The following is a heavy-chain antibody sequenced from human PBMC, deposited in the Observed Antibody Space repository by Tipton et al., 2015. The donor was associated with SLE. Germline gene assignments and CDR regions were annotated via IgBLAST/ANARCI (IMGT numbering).Heavy chain of an antibody. CDR1: GFTFSSYG. CDR3: AKDYYDSSGYPDAFDI. Sequence: SLRLSCAASGFTFSSYGMHWVRQAPGKGLEWVAVISYDGSNKYYADSVKGRFTIFRDNSKNTLYLQMNSLRAEDTAVYYCAKDYYDSSGYPDAFDIWGQGTMVTVSS. CDR2: ISYDGSNK. D-gene: IGHD3-22*01. V-gene: IGHV3-30*18. J-gene: IGHJ3*02.